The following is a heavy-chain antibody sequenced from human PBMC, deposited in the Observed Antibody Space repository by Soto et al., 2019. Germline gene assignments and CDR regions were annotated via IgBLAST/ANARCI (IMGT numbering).Heavy chain of an antibody. CDR3: ARDLGYAGHWFGL. D-gene: IGHD1-1*01. CDR1: GYTFTGYY. V-gene: IGHV1-2*02. J-gene: IGHJ5*02. CDR2: INANSGGT. Sequence: QVQLVQSGAEVKKPGASVKVSCKASGYTFTGYYMHWVRQAPGQGLEWMGWINANSGGTNYAQKCQGGVTMTRDKCISTAYMELGRLRSDDTAVYYCARDLGYAGHWFGLWGQGTLVTVSS.